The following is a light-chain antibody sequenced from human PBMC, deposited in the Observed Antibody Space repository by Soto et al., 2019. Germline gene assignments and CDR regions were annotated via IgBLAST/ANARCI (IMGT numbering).Light chain of an antibody. J-gene: IGLJ1*01. V-gene: IGLV2-14*03. CDR1: ISDVVVYNY. CDR2: DFI. Sequence: QSALTQPASVSGSPGQSITISFTVTISDVVVYNYVSFYQHHPFKAPKLMIFDFINLPSLFSNRFSVSNSGNTSSLIISVXQPEDADDYYFSSYTTSNTRQIVFGTGTKVTVL. CDR3: SSYTTSNTRQIV.